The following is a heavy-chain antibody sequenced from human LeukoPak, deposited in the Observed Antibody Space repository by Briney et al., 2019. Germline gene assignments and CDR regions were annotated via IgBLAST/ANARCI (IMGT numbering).Heavy chain of an antibody. CDR1: GFTFSNYG. CDR3: ATSGNYYLKY. V-gene: IGHV3-33*01. J-gene: IGHJ4*02. CDR2: IWYDGSNQ. Sequence: GGSLRLSCTASGFTFSNYGMHWVRQAPGKGLEWVAVIWYDGSNQYYADSVKGRFTISRDNSKNTLYLQMNSLRAEDTAVYYCATSGNYYLKYWGQGTLVTVSS. D-gene: IGHD1-26*01.